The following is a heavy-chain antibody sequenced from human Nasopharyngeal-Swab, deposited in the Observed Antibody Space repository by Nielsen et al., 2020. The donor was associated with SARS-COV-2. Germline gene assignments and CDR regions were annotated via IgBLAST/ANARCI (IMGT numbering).Heavy chain of an antibody. CDR2: ISWNSGST. CDR1: GFTFDDYA. J-gene: IGHJ3*02. D-gene: IGHD5-24*01. Sequence: SLKISCAASGFTFDDYAMHWVRQAPGKGLEWVSGISWNSGSTGYADSVKGRFTISRDNAKNSLYLQMNSLRAEDTALYYCAKIDSYNYLYAFDIWGQGTMVTVSS. V-gene: IGHV3-9*01. CDR3: AKIDSYNYLYAFDI.